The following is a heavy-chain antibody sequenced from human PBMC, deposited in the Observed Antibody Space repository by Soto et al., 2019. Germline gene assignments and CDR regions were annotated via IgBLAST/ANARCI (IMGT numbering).Heavy chain of an antibody. CDR1: GYTFTGYY. V-gene: IGHV1-2*04. J-gene: IGHJ5*02. Sequence: ASVKVSCKASGYTFTGYYMHWVRQAPGQGLEWMGWINPNSGGTNYAQKFQGWVTMTRDTSISTAYMELSRLRSDDTAVYYCARTPIRGYSYGINWFDPWGQGTLVTVSS. CDR3: ARTPIRGYSYGINWFDP. D-gene: IGHD5-18*01. CDR2: INPNSGGT.